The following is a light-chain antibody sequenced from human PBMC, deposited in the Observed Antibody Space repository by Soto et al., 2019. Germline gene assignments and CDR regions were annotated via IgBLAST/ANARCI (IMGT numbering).Light chain of an antibody. J-gene: IGKJ1*01. CDR2: DAS. CDR3: QQYGSSPWT. CDR1: QSLSSSQ. Sequence: SPGTLSLSPGERATLSCSASQSLSSSQLAWYQQKPGQAPRLLIHDASSRATGISDRFTGSGSGTDFTLTISRLEPEDSAVYYCQQYGSSPWTFGQGTKVDIK. V-gene: IGKV3-20*01.